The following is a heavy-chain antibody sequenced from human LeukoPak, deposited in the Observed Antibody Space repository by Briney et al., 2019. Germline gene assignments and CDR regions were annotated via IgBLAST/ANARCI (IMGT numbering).Heavy chain of an antibody. D-gene: IGHD1-7*01. J-gene: IGHJ4*02. CDR1: GYTFTSYY. CDR2: INPSGGST. V-gene: IGHV1-46*01. CDR3: ARDSGYDWNYELPDY. Sequence: ASVKVSCKASGYTFTSYYMHWVRQAPGQGLGWMGIINPSGGSTSYAQKFQGRVTMTRDMSTSTVYMELSSLRSEDTAVYYCARDSGYDWNYELPDYWGQGTLVTVSS.